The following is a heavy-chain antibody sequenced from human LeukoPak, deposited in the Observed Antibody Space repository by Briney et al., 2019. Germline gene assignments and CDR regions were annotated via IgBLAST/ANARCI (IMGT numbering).Heavy chain of an antibody. Sequence: GASVKVSCKASGYTFTGYYLHWVRQAPGQGLEWMGWINPNSGGTNYAQKFQGRVTMTKDTSISTAYMELSRLRSDDTAVYYRARVPWDRDYWGQGTLVTVSS. CDR3: ARVPWDRDY. CDR1: GYTFTGYY. J-gene: IGHJ4*02. CDR2: INPNSGGT. V-gene: IGHV1-2*02. D-gene: IGHD1-26*01.